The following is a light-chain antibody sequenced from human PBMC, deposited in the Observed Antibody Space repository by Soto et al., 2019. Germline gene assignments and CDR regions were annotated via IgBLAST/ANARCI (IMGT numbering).Light chain of an antibody. J-gene: IGKJ2*01. CDR1: QSVSSSY. Sequence: EIGLTQSPGTLSLSPGERATLSCRASQSVSSSYLAWYHQKPCQAPRLRIYGASSRSTGIPDRFSGSGSETHCTLTISRLEPEDFAVYYCHQYGSSPLYTFGQGNKLEIK. V-gene: IGKV3-20*01. CDR2: GAS. CDR3: HQYGSSPLYT.